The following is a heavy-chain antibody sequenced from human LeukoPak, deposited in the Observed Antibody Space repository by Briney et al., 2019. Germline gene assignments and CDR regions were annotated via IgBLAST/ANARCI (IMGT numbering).Heavy chain of an antibody. J-gene: IGHJ4*02. CDR3: ATGERMVRGDGVDY. V-gene: IGHV3-66*01. Sequence: PGGSLRLSCAASGFIVRNNYMSWVRQAPGKGLEWVSVIYSGSSTYYADSVKGRFTISRDNSKNTLYLQMNSLRAEDTAVYFCATGERMVRGDGVDYWGQGTLVTVSS. CDR1: GFIVRNNY. CDR2: IYSGSST. D-gene: IGHD3-10*01.